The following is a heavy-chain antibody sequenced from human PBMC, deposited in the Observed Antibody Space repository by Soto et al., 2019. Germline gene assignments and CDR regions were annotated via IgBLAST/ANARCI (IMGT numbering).Heavy chain of an antibody. D-gene: IGHD4-17*01. CDR2: IYYSGST. Sequence: PSETLSLTCTVSGGSISSYYWSWIRQPPGKGLEWIGYIYYSGSTNYNPSLKSRVTISVDTSKNQFSLKLSSVTAADTAVYYCARVPPDYGDYGMDVWGQGTTVTVSS. V-gene: IGHV4-59*01. CDR1: GGSISSYY. CDR3: ARVPPDYGDYGMDV. J-gene: IGHJ6*02.